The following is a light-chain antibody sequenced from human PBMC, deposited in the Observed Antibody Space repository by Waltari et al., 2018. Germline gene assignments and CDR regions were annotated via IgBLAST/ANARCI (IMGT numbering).Light chain of an antibody. V-gene: IGKV3-20*01. CDR2: GAS. CDR3: QHYVRLPAT. CDR1: QSVSRA. J-gene: IGKJ1*01. Sequence: EIVLTQSPGTLSLSPGERATFSCRASQSVSRALAWYQQQPGQAPRLLISGASNRATGIPDRFSGSGSGTDFSLTISSLEPEDFAVYYCQHYVRLPATFGQGTKVEIK.